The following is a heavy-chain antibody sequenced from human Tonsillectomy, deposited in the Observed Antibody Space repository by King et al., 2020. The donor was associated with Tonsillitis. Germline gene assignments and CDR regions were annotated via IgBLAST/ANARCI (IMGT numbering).Heavy chain of an antibody. CDR3: ARGASGGVGQVWGSYRSYYFDY. D-gene: IGHD3-16*02. CDR1: GFTFSSYA. V-gene: IGHV3-30-3*01. Sequence: QLVQSGGGVVQPGRSLRLSCAASGFTFSSYAMHWVRQAPGKGLEWVAVISYDGSNKYYADSVKGRFTISRDNSKNTLYLQMNSLRAEDTAVYYCARGASGGVGQVWGSYRSYYFDYWGQGTLVTVSS. J-gene: IGHJ4*02. CDR2: ISYDGSNK.